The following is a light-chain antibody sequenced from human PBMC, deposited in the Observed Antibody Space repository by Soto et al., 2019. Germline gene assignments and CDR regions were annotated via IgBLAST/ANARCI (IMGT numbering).Light chain of an antibody. CDR2: DAS. CDR3: KKYGSSPFT. V-gene: IGKV3-20*01. Sequence: EIVLPQSPATLSLSPGESATLSCRASQSVSRNLAWYQQKPGQANRLLIYDASNRATGIPDRFSGSESGTDFTLTISRLEPEEFVVYYCKKYGSSPFTVGNGKRLEIK. J-gene: IGKJ5*01. CDR1: QSVSRN.